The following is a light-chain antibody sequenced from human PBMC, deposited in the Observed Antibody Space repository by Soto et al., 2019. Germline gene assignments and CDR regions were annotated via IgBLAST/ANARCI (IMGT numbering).Light chain of an antibody. CDR1: QSINNW. J-gene: IGKJ2*01. Sequence: DIPMTQSPSTLSASVGDRVTITCRASQSINNWLAWYQQKPGKAPKLLIYDASSLESGVPSRFSGSGSGTEFTLTISSLQPDDFATYYCQQYNTFPFFGQGTKLEIK. V-gene: IGKV1-5*01. CDR2: DAS. CDR3: QQYNTFPF.